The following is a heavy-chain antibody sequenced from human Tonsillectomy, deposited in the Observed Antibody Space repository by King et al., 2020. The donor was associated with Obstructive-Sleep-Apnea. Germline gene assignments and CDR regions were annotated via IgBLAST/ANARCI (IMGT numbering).Heavy chain of an antibody. CDR2: IYWDDDK. Sequence: TLKESGPPLVKPTQTLTLTCTFSGFSLSTYGEGVAWIRQPPGKALEWLALIYWDDDKRYSPSLKSRLTITKDTAKNQVVLTMTNMDPVDTATYYCAHRRAVTYYFDYWGQGTLVTVSS. CDR1: GFSLSTYGEG. V-gene: IGHV2-5*02. CDR3: AHRRAVTYYFDY. J-gene: IGHJ4*02. D-gene: IGHD2-21*02.